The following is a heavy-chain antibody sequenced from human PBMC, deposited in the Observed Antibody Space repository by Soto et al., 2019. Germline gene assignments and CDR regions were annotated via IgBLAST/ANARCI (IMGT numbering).Heavy chain of an antibody. D-gene: IGHD2-15*01. CDR3: ARDGYGESYGTFDY. J-gene: IGHJ4*02. CDR1: GYTFTSYG. Sequence: ASVKVSGKASGYTFTSYGISWVRQAPGQGLEWMGWISAYNGNTNYAQKLQGRVTMTTDTSTSTAYMELRSLRSDDTAVYYCARDGYGESYGTFDYWGQGTLVTVSS. V-gene: IGHV1-18*04. CDR2: ISAYNGNT.